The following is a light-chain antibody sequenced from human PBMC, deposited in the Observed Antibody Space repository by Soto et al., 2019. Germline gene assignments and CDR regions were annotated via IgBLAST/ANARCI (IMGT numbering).Light chain of an antibody. CDR2: DAS. V-gene: IGKV3D-11*01. CDR3: QQRSNWQTT. J-gene: IGKJ5*01. Sequence: EIVLTQSPATLSLSPGERATLSCRASQGVSSYLAWYQQKPGQAPRLLIYDASNRATGIPARFSGSGPGTDFTLTISSLEPEDFAVYYCQQRSNWQTTFGQGTRLEIK. CDR1: QGVSSY.